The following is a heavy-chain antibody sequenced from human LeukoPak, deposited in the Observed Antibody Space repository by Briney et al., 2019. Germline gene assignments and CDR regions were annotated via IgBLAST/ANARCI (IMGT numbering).Heavy chain of an antibody. CDR1: GFTFSSYA. J-gene: IGHJ2*01. CDR2: IIGSGGTT. Sequence: AGGSLRLTCTASGFTFSSYAMSWIRQAPGKGLEWVSAIIGSGGTTYYADSVKGRFTISRDNSKNRLYLQMSSLRAEDTAVYYSAQKVYGAYGVWGRGTQVTVSS. V-gene: IGHV3-23*01. D-gene: IGHD4/OR15-4a*01. CDR3: AQKVYGAYGV.